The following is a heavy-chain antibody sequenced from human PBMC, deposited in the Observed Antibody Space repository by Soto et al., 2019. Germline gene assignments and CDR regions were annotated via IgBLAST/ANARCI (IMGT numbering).Heavy chain of an antibody. J-gene: IGHJ4*02. CDR1: GCNFDDYA. D-gene: IGHD5-18*01. CDR3: AKGYSYGVLEPLGY. Sequence: SGGSLRLSCAASGCNFDDYAMHWVRQAPGKGLEWVSGISWNSGIIDYADSVKGRFTVSRDNAKNSLYLQMNSLRAEDTALYYCAKGYSYGVLEPLGYWGQGTLVTVSS. CDR2: ISWNSGII. V-gene: IGHV3-9*01.